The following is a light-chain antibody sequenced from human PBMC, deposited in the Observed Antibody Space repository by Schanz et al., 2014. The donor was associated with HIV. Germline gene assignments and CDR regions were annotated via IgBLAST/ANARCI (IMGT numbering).Light chain of an antibody. J-gene: IGLJ1*01. Sequence: QSALTQPASVSGSPGQSITISCTGTSSDVGGYNYVSWYQQHPGKAPKLMIYDVNNRPSGVPDRFSGSKSGNTASLTVSGLQAEDEADYYCSSYAGSNFYVFGTGTKLTVL. CDR1: SSDVGGYNY. CDR2: DVN. CDR3: SSYAGSNFYV. V-gene: IGLV2-8*01.